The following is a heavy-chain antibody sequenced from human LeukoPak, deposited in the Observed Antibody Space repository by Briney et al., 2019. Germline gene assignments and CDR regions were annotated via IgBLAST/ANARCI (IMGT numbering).Heavy chain of an antibody. CDR1: GYSFTSYW. V-gene: IGHV5-51*01. CDR3: ARPHYCSSTSCYRFDY. Sequence: GESLKISCKGSGYSFTSYWIGWVRPMPGKGLEWMGIIYPGDSDTRYSPSFQGQVTISADKSISTAYLQWSSLKASDTAMYYCARPHYCSSTSCYRFDYWGQGILVTVSS. CDR2: IYPGDSDT. D-gene: IGHD2-2*01. J-gene: IGHJ4*02.